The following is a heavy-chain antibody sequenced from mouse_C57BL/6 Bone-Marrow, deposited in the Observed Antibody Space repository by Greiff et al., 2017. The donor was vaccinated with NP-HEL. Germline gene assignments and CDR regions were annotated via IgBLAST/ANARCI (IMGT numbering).Heavy chain of an antibody. Sequence: QVQLQQSGAELVKPGASVKLSCKASGYTFTSYWMHWVKQRPGRGLEWIGRIDPNSGGTKYNEKVKSKDTLTVDKPSSTAYMQLSSLTSEDSAVYYYARSIDGYYRYAMDYWGQGTSVTVSS. CDR2: IDPNSGGT. CDR3: ARSIDGYYRYAMDY. D-gene: IGHD2-3*01. V-gene: IGHV1-72*01. J-gene: IGHJ4*01. CDR1: GYTFTSYW.